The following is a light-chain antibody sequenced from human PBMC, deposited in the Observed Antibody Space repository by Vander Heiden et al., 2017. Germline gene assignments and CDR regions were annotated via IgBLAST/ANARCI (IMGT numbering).Light chain of an antibody. CDR1: QNIDTY. J-gene: IGKJ2*01. V-gene: IGKV1-39*01. CDR2: GAS. CDR3: QQSYSTPYT. Sequence: DIQMTQSPSSLSASLGDRVTITCRTSQNIDTYLNWYQQKPGKAPKLLMYGASSLQSAVPSRFSGSGSGTDFTLTINSLQPEDFVTDYCQQSYSTPYTFGQGTKLEIK.